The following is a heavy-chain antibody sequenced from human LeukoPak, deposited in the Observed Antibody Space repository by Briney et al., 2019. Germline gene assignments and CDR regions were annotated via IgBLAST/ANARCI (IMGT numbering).Heavy chain of an antibody. CDR2: IYHSGST. V-gene: IGHV4-30-2*01. CDR3: AREGGYYDSSGPDAFDI. Sequence: NPSETLSLTCTVSGGSISSGGYYWSWIRQPPGKGLEWIGYIYHSGSTYYNPSLKSRVTISVDRSKNQFSLKLSSVTAADTAVYYCAREGGYYDSSGPDAFDIWGQGTMVTVSS. CDR1: GGSISSGGYY. J-gene: IGHJ3*02. D-gene: IGHD3-22*01.